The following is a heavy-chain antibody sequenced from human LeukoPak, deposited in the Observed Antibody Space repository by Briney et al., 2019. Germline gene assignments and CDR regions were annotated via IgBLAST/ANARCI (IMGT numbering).Heavy chain of an antibody. Sequence: GGSLRLSCAVSGVPFNAWMSWVRQAPGKGLEWVGRIKGKSAGGTTDYAAPVKGRFTILKDDSENTLYLQMNSLTTEDTAVHYCTWLYSDAFNIWGQGTMVTVSS. CDR2: IKGKSAGGTT. CDR1: GVPFNAW. D-gene: IGHD2-15*01. CDR3: TWLYSDAFNI. J-gene: IGHJ3*02. V-gene: IGHV3-15*01.